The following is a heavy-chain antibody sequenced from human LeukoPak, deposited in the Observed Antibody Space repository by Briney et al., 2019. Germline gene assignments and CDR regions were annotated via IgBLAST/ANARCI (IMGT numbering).Heavy chain of an antibody. CDR2: ISGSGGTT. V-gene: IGHV3-23*01. D-gene: IGHD6-6*01. CDR3: AKLISGAARNFDY. Sequence: GGSLRLSCAASGFTFSSYWMSWVRQAPGKWLEWVSAISGSGGTTYYADSVKGRFTISRDNSKNTLYLQVNSLRAEDTAVYYCAKLISGAARNFDYWGQGTLVTVSS. CDR1: GFTFSSYW. J-gene: IGHJ4*02.